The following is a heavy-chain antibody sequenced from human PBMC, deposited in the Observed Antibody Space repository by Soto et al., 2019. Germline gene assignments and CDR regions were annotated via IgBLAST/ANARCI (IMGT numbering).Heavy chain of an antibody. CDR2: IYHGGST. Sequence: PSETLSLTCAVSGYSISSGYYWGWLRQPPGKGLEWIGSIYHGGSTYYNPSLKSRVTISVDTSKNQFSLKLSSVTAADTAVYYCARVDQASYYYYGMDVWGQGTTVTVSS. CDR1: GYSISSGYY. J-gene: IGHJ6*02. CDR3: ARVDQASYYYYGMDV. V-gene: IGHV4-38-2*01. D-gene: IGHD1-26*01.